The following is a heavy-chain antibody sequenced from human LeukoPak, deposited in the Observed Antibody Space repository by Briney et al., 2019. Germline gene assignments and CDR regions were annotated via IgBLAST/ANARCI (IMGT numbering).Heavy chain of an antibody. CDR3: AKRSVVRGVSDAFDI. CDR1: GFTFSSYS. CDR2: ISSGSGTI. Sequence: GGSLRLSCAASGFTFSSYSMSWVRQPAGKGLEYVSYISSGSGTIYYADSVKGRFTISRDNSKNTLYLQMNSLRAEDTAVYYCAKRSVVRGVSDAFDIWGQGTMVTVSS. J-gene: IGHJ3*02. D-gene: IGHD3-10*01. V-gene: IGHV3-48*01.